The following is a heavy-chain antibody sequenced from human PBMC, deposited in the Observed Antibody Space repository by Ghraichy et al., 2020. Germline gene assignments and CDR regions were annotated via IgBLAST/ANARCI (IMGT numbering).Heavy chain of an antibody. CDR3: ARKVGATTPYYFDQ. CDR1: GFTFDDYG. Sequence: GGSLRLSCAASGFTFDDYGMSWVCQTPGTGLEWVSGITWSGGGTGYADSVKGRFTVSRDNAKNSLYLQMNSLRAEDTALYHCARKVGATTPYYFDQWGQGNRVTVSS. D-gene: IGHD1-26*01. J-gene: IGHJ4*02. CDR2: ITWSGGGT. V-gene: IGHV3-20*01.